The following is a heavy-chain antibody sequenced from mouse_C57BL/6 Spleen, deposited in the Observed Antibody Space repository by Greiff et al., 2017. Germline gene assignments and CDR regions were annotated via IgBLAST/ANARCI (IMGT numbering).Heavy chain of an antibody. CDR1: GYTFTSYW. Sequence: QVQLQQPGAELVKPGASVKMSCKASGYTFTSYWITWVKQRPGQGLEWIGDIYPGSGSTNYNEKFKSKATLTVDTSSSTAYMLLSSLTSADSAVLYCVRVREGRRQGFDYWGQGTTLTVSS. CDR3: VRVREGRRQGFDY. CDR2: IYPGSGST. J-gene: IGHJ2*01. V-gene: IGHV1-55*01. D-gene: IGHD1-2*01.